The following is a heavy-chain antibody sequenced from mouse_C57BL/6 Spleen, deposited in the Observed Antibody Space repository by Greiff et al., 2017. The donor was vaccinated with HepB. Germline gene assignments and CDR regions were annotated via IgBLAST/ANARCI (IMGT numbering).Heavy chain of an antibody. Sequence: ESGPGLVKPSQSLSLTCSVTGYSITSGYYWNWIRQFPGNKLEWMGYISYDGSNNYNPSLKNRISITRDTSKNQFFLKLNSVTTEDTATYYCASPYGSFDYWGQGTTLTVSS. CDR3: ASPYGSFDY. J-gene: IGHJ2*01. CDR2: ISYDGSN. CDR1: GYSITSGYY. D-gene: IGHD1-1*01. V-gene: IGHV3-6*01.